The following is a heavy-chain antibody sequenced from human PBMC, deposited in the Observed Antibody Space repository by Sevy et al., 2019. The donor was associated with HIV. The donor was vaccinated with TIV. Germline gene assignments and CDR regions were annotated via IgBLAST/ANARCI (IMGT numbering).Heavy chain of an antibody. CDR2: LKRKADGGTV. V-gene: IGHV3-49*04. Sequence: GGSLRLSCTTSGFTFGDYAMNWVRQDPGKGLEWVAFLKRKADGGTVDHAASVKGRFTISRDDSKSIAYLQMNDLTTEYTVVYYCTRWKGLQSIFVYWGQGALVTFSS. CDR3: TRWKGLQSIFVY. CDR1: GFTFGDYA. D-gene: IGHD1-1*01. J-gene: IGHJ4*02.